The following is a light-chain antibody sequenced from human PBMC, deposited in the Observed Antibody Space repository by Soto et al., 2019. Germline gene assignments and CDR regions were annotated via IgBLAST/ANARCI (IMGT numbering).Light chain of an antibody. J-gene: IGLJ1*01. CDR2: DVS. V-gene: IGLV2-11*01. Sequence: QSALTQPRSVSGSPGQSVNISCIGTSSDVGGYNYVSWYQQHPGKAPKLMIYDVSKRPSGVPDRFSGSKSGNTASLTISGLQAEDEADYYCCSYAGSYTFDVFGTGTKLTVL. CDR1: SSDVGGYNY. CDR3: CSYAGSYTFDV.